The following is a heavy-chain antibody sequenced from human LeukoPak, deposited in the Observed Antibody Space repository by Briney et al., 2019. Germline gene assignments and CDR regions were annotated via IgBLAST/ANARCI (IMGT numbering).Heavy chain of an antibody. CDR2: IYYSGST. J-gene: IGHJ4*02. CDR1: GGSISSSSYY. D-gene: IGHD2-15*01. Sequence: SETLSLTCTVSGGSISSSSYYWGWIRQPPGKGLEWIGSIYYSGSTYYNPSLKSRATLSLDTSKNQFSLELTSVTAADTAVYFCARHSAVVATDYWGQGTLVTVSS. CDR3: ARHSAVVATDY. V-gene: IGHV4-39*01.